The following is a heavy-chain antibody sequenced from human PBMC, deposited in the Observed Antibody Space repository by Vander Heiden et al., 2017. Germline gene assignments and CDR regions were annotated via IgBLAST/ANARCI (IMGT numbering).Heavy chain of an antibody. CDR3: ARHAPYYYDSSGYYYAGEYCQH. V-gene: IGHV4-39*01. CDR2: PYYSGGT. Sequence: QLQLQESGPGLVKPSETLSLTHTVPCGPIRSRSYYWGWIRQPPGNGLELLGHPYYSGGTSYNPSQKSRVTISVDKSKNQLSLKLSSVTAADTAVYYCARHAPYYYDSSGYYYAGEYCQHWGQGTLVTVSS. D-gene: IGHD3-22*01. CDR1: CGPIRSRSYY. J-gene: IGHJ1*01.